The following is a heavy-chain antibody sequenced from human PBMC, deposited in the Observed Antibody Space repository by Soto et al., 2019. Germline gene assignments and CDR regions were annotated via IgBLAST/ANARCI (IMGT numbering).Heavy chain of an antibody. Sequence: SQSLSLTCAISGDSVSTNSATWDCIRQSPSRGLEWLGMTYYRSKWYNDYAVSVKGRITINPDTSNNQFSLQLNSVTPDDTAVYYCARLVGNSWLDSWGQGTLVTVSS. CDR3: ARLVGNSWLDS. J-gene: IGHJ5*01. CDR1: GDSVSTNSAT. CDR2: TYYRSKWYN. D-gene: IGHD2-2*01. V-gene: IGHV6-1*01.